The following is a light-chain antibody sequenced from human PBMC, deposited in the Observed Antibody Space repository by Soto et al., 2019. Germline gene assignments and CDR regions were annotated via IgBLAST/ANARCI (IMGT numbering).Light chain of an antibody. J-gene: IGKJ2*01. Sequence: EIGLTQSPGTLSLSPGERAILSCRASQSVSSSYLAWYQQKPGQAPRLLIYGASSRATGIPDTFSGSGPGTDFTLTISSLEPEDFAEYYCQQYDSSPYNSGQGNKLDSK. CDR3: QQYDSSPYN. CDR2: GAS. V-gene: IGKV3-20*01. CDR1: QSVSSSY.